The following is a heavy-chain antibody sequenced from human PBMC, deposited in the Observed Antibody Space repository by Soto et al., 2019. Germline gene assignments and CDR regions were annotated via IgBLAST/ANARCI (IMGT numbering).Heavy chain of an antibody. J-gene: IGHJ4*02. CDR2: IYYSGST. D-gene: IGHD3-10*01. V-gene: IGHV4-31*03. Sequence: KXSXTLSLTCTVSGGSISSGGYYCSVIRQHPGKGLEWIGYIYYSGSTYYNPSLKSRVTISVDTSKNQFSLKLSSVTAADTAVYYCASSRALWFGELFTPPHFDYWGQGTLVTVSS. CDR3: ASSRALWFGELFTPPHFDY. CDR1: GGSISSGGYY.